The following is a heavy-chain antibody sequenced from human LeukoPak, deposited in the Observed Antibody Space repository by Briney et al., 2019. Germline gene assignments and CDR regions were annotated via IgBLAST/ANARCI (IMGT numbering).Heavy chain of an antibody. CDR1: GFTFSSYW. V-gene: IGHV3-7*01. Sequence: GSLRLSCAASGFTFSSYWVSWVRQAPGKGLEWVANIKQDGSEKYYVDSVKGRFTISRDNAKNSLYLQMNSLRAEDTAVYYCARDLTAGDYYYYGMDVWGQGTTVTVSS. J-gene: IGHJ6*02. CDR2: IKQDGSEK. D-gene: IGHD6-13*01. CDR3: ARDLTAGDYYYYGMDV.